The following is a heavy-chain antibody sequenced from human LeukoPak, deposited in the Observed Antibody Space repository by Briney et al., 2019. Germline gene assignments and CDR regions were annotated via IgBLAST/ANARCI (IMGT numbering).Heavy chain of an antibody. CDR1: GYTFTSYG. D-gene: IGHD3-3*01. Sequence: ASVKVSCKASGYTFTSYGISWVRQAPGQGLEWMGGIIPIFGTANYAQKFQGRVTITADESTSTAYMELSSLRSEDTAVYYCAREGRTYYDFWSGQYFDYWGQGTLVTVSS. J-gene: IGHJ4*02. CDR3: AREGRTYYDFWSGQYFDY. V-gene: IGHV1-69*13. CDR2: IIPIFGTA.